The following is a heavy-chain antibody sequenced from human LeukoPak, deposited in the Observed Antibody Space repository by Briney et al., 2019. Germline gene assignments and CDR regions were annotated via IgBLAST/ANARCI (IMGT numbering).Heavy chain of an antibody. J-gene: IGHJ5*02. V-gene: IGHV3-33*06. CDR2: IWYDGSNK. CDR3: AKDSFGSLSWFDP. D-gene: IGHD1-26*01. CDR1: GFTFSSYE. Sequence: GGPLRLSCAASGFTFSSYEMNWVRQAPGKGLEWVAVIWYDGSNKYYADSVKGRFTISRDNSKNTLYLQMNSLRAEHTAVYYCAKDSFGSLSWFDPWGQGTLVTVSS.